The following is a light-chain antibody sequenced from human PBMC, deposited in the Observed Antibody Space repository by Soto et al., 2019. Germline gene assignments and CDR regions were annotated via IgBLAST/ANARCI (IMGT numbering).Light chain of an antibody. CDR1: SSDISGHNH. Sequence: QSALTQPASVSGSPGQSITISCTGTSSDISGHNHVSWYLQRPGKAPKLIIFEVSDRPSGVSDRFSGSKSGNTASLTISGLQGEDEGDYFCAAHAANGVFGTGTKLTVL. CDR3: AAHAANGV. V-gene: IGLV2-14*01. J-gene: IGLJ1*01. CDR2: EVS.